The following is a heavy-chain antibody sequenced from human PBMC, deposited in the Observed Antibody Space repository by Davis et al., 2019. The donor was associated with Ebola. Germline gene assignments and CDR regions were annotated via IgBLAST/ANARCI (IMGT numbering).Heavy chain of an antibody. J-gene: IGHJ4*02. CDR2: IYPGDSDT. Sequence: GESLKISCKGSGYTFTNNWIAWVRQMPGKGLEWMGLIYPGDSDTTYSPAFQGQVTISVDKSINTAYLQWSSLKASDTAMYYCARDGYSSGWVFDYWGQGTLLTVSS. CDR3: ARDGYSSGWVFDY. D-gene: IGHD6-19*01. V-gene: IGHV5-51*01. CDR1: GYTFTNNW.